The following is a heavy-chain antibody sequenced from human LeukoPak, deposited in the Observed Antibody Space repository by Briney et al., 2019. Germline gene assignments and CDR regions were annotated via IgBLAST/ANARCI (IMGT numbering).Heavy chain of an antibody. J-gene: IGHJ4*02. CDR2: IYYSGST. V-gene: IGHV4-59*01. CDR1: GGSISSYY. CDR3: ARSRGVTDPIDY. Sequence: SETLSLTCTVPGGSISSYYWSWIRQPPGKGLEWIGYIYYSGSTNYNPSLKSRVTISVDTSKNQFSLKLSSVTAADTAVYYCARSRGVTDPIDYWGQGTLVTVSS. D-gene: IGHD3-10*01.